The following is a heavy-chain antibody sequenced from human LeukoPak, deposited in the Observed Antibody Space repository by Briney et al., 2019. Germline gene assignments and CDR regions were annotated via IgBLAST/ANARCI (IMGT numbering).Heavy chain of an antibody. CDR2: IYYGGST. V-gene: IGHV4-59*08. CDR1: GGSIRNFY. Sequence: SGTLSLTCSVSGGSIRNFYWSWVRQPPGKGLEWVGYIYYGGSTSAATNYNPSLKGRVTISVDTSKNQFSLNLSSVTAADTAVYFCATTSTTGKGVYFDYWGQGTPVTVSS. CDR3: ATTSTTGKGVYFDY. D-gene: IGHD1-1*01. J-gene: IGHJ4*02.